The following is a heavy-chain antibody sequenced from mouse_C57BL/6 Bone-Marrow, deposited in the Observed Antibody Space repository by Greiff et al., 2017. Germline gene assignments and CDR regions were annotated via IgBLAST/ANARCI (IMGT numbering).Heavy chain of an antibody. V-gene: IGHV1-52*01. CDR2: IDPSDSET. D-gene: IGHD4-1*01. Sequence: VQLQESGAELVRPGSSVKLSCKASGYTFTSYWMHWVKQRPIQGLEWIGNIDPSDSETHYNQKFKDKATLTVDKSSSTAYMQLSSLTSEDSAVYYCARWGTGTIFDYWGQGTTLTVSS. CDR1: GYTFTSYW. J-gene: IGHJ2*01. CDR3: ARWGTGTIFDY.